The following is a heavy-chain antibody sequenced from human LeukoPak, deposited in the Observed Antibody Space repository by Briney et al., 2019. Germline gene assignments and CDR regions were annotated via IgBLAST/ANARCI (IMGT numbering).Heavy chain of an antibody. D-gene: IGHD4/OR15-4a*01. CDR1: GFTVSSNY. V-gene: IGHV3-53*05. CDR2: IYSGGST. J-gene: IGHJ4*02. CDR3: ATGSSISSLTTFAY. Sequence: GGSLRLSCAASGFTVSSNYMSWVRQAPGKGLEWVSVIYSGGSTYYADSVKGRFTISRDNSKNTLYLQMNSLGAEDTAVYYCATGSSISSLTTFAYWGQGTLVTVSS.